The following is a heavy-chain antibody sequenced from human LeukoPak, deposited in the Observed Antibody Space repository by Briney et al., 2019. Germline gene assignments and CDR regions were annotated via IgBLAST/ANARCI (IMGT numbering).Heavy chain of an antibody. Sequence: ASVKASCKASGGTFSSYAISWVRQAPGQGLGWMGRIIPILGIANYAQKFQGRVTITADKSTSTAYMELSSLRSEDTAVYYCARGLLGDYDSSGYYEGVDYWGQGTLVTVSS. V-gene: IGHV1-69*04. CDR2: IIPILGIA. CDR3: ARGLLGDYDSSGYYEGVDY. CDR1: GGTFSSYA. D-gene: IGHD3-22*01. J-gene: IGHJ4*02.